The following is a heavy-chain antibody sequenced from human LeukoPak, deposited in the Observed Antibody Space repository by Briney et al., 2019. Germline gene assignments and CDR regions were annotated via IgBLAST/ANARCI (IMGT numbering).Heavy chain of an antibody. J-gene: IGHJ4*02. V-gene: IGHV4-59*08. D-gene: IGHD3-3*01. CDR2: IYYSGST. CDR3: ARHTIFGVVIIFDY. Sequence: SETLSLTCTVSGGAISSYYWSWIRQPPGKGLEWIWYIYYSGSTNYNPSLKSRVTISVDTSKNQFSLKLSSVTAADTAVYYCARHTIFGVVIIFDYWGQGTLVTVSS. CDR1: GGAISSYY.